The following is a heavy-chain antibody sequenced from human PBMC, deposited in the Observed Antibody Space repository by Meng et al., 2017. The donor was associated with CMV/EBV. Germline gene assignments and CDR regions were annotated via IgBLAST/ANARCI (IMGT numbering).Heavy chain of an antibody. J-gene: IGHJ6*02. CDR2: IYYSGGT. CDR1: GGSISSYY. Sequence: GSLRLSCTVSGGSISSYYWSWIRQPPGKGLEWIGYIYYSGGTNYNPSLKSRVTISVDTSKNQFSLKLSSVTAADTAVYYCARDGAARPSYYYYGMDVWGQGTTVTVSS. CDR3: ARDGAARPSYYYYGMDV. D-gene: IGHD6-6*01. V-gene: IGHV4-59*01.